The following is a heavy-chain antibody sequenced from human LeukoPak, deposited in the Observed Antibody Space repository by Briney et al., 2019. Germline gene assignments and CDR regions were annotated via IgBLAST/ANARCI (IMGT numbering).Heavy chain of an antibody. V-gene: IGHV3-33*01. CDR3: ARVIAAAGRPNWYFDL. D-gene: IGHD6-13*01. CDR2: VWYDGSNK. Sequence: PERSLRLSCVASGFTFSSYGMHWVRQAPGRGLEWVAVVWYDGSNKYYADSVKGRFTISRDNSKNTLYLQMISLRAVDTAVYYCARVIAAAGRPNWYFDLWGRGTLVTVSS. J-gene: IGHJ2*01. CDR1: GFTFSSYG.